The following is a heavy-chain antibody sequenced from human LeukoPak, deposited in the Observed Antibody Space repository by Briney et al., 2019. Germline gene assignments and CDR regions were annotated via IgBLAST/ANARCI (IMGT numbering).Heavy chain of an antibody. D-gene: IGHD3-22*01. Sequence: SSETLSLTCTVSGGSISSGGYYWSWIRQHPGKGLEWIGYIYYSGSTYYNPSLKSRVTISVDTSKNQFSLKLSSVTAADTAVYYCARVSGMIVAVIDHRHDYWGQGTLVTVSS. CDR3: ARVSGMIVAVIDHRHDY. CDR2: IYYSGST. V-gene: IGHV4-31*03. J-gene: IGHJ4*02. CDR1: GGSISSGGYY.